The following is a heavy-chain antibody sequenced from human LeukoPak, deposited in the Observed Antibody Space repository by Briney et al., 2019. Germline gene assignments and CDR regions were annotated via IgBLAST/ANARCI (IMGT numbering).Heavy chain of an antibody. CDR2: INHSGST. CDR1: GGSFSGYY. Sequence: PSETLSLTCAVYGGSFSGYYWSWIRQPPGKGLEWIGEINHSGSTNYNPSLKSRVTISVDMSKNQFSLKLSSVTAADTAVYYCARGRKLGAASRVPLDPWGQGTLVTVSS. J-gene: IGHJ5*02. CDR3: ARGRKLGAASRVPLDP. V-gene: IGHV4-34*01. D-gene: IGHD2-15*01.